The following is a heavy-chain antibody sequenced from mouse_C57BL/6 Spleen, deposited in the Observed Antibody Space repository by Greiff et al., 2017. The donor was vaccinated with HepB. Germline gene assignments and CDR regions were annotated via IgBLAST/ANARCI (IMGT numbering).Heavy chain of an antibody. CDR3: ARIASYYYGSSYYFDY. V-gene: IGHV1-59*01. CDR2: IDPSDSYT. Sequence: VQLQQSGAELVRPGTSVKLSCKASGYTFTSYWMHWVKQRPGQGLEWIGVIDPSDSYTNYNQKFKGKATLTVDTSSSTAYMQLSSLTSEDSAVYYGARIASYYYGSSYYFDYWGQGTTLTVSS. J-gene: IGHJ2*01. CDR1: GYTFTSYW. D-gene: IGHD1-1*01.